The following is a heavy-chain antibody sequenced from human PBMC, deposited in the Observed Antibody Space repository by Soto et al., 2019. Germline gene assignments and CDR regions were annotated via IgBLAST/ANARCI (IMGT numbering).Heavy chain of an antibody. D-gene: IGHD6-19*01. CDR2: ISSSGGIK. CDR3: ARGHYRSGWFDC. J-gene: IGHJ4*02. Sequence: EVQLVESGGGLVQPGGSLRLSCAASDFVFSNYEMSWVRQAPGKGLEPIAYISSSGGIKYYADSVKARFTILRDNSKNSLYLQMNSLKAEDTALYFCARGHYRSGWFDCWGQGTLVTVSS. CDR1: DFVFSNYE. V-gene: IGHV3-48*03.